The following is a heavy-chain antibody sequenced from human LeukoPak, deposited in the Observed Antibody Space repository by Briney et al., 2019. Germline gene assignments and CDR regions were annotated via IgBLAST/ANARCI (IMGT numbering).Heavy chain of an antibody. D-gene: IGHD4/OR15-4a*01. Sequence: GGSLRLSCAASGFTFSSYAMYWVRQAPGKGLEWVSGISGSGGTTYYADSVEGRFTISRDNSKNTLYLQMNSLRAEDTAVYYCAREGDDGGSLDYWGQGTLVTVSS. J-gene: IGHJ4*02. V-gene: IGHV3-23*01. CDR3: AREGDDGGSLDY. CDR1: GFTFSSYA. CDR2: ISGSGGTT.